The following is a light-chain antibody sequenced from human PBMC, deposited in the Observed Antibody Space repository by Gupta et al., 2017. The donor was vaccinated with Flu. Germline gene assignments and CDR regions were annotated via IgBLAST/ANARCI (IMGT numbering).Light chain of an antibody. CDR2: GAS. CDR1: QTVTSNQ. V-gene: IGKV3-20*01. Sequence: VLTQSPGTLSLSEGERATLSCRASQTVTSNQLAWYQQKPGQAPRLLIYGASSRATGISDKFSGSGSGTDFSLTISRLEPEDFAVYYCQQYGTSPRTFGQGTRVEIK. CDR3: QQYGTSPRT. J-gene: IGKJ1*01.